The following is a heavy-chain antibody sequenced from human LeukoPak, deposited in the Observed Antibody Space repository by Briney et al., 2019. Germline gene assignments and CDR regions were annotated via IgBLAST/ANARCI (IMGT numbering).Heavy chain of an antibody. CDR1: GGSIRGYY. J-gene: IGHJ4*02. CDR3: ARWYYDSSGYRYFDY. V-gene: IGHV4-59*01. Sequence: SETLSLTCTVSGGSIRGYYWSWIRQPPGKGLEWIGNINYSGSTKYNPSLKSRVTISVDTSKNQFSLKLSSVTAADTAVYYCARWYYDSSGYRYFDYWGQGTLVTVSS. D-gene: IGHD3-22*01. CDR2: INYSGST.